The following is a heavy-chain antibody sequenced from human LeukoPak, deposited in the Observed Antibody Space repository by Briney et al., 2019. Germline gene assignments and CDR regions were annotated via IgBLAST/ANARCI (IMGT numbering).Heavy chain of an antibody. CDR2: FDPEDGET. Sequence: ASVKVSCKVSGYTLTELSMHWVRQAPGKGLEWMGGFDPEDGETIYAQKFQGRVTMTEDTSTDTAYMELSSLRSEDTAVYYCATDRYSGSRRVMIFDIWGQGTMVTVSS. D-gene: IGHD5-12*01. V-gene: IGHV1-24*01. CDR1: GYTLTELS. J-gene: IGHJ3*02. CDR3: ATDRYSGSRRVMIFDI.